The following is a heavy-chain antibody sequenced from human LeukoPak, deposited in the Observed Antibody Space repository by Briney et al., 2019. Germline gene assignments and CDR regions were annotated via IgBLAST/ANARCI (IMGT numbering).Heavy chain of an antibody. V-gene: IGHV3-33*01. J-gene: IGHJ4*02. CDR1: GFTFSSYG. Sequence: GGSLRLSCAASGFTFSSYGMHWVRQAPGKGLEWVAVIWYDGSNKYYADSVKGRFTISRDNSKNTLYLQMNSLGAEDTAVYYCARDGRYSYGTGTFDYWGQGTLVTVSS. D-gene: IGHD5-18*01. CDR2: IWYDGSNK. CDR3: ARDGRYSYGTGTFDY.